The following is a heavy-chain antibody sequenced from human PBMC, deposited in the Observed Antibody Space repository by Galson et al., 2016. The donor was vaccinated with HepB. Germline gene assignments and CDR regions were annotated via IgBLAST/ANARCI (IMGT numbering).Heavy chain of an antibody. V-gene: IGHV3-23*01. Sequence: SLRLSCAGSGLSLSPYAMSWGRQAPGKGLEWVSGISASGGSKTYADSVRGRFIISRDNSNNKLFLRMNSLTTEDTAIYFCAKDRLSGHGDYSWGIFDIWGRGTEVTVPS. J-gene: IGHJ3*02. CDR3: AKDRLSGHGDYSWGIFDI. CDR2: ISASGGSK. D-gene: IGHD4-17*01. CDR1: GLSLSPYA.